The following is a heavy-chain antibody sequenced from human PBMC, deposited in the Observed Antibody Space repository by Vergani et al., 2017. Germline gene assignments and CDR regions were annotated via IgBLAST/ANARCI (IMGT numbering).Heavy chain of an antibody. CDR1: GGSISSGGYY. D-gene: IGHD2/OR15-2a*01. V-gene: IGHV3-43*02. Sequence: VQLQESGPGLVKPSQTLSLTCTVSGGSISSGGYYWSWIRQHPGKGLEWVSLISGDGGSTYYADSVKGRFTISRDNSKNSLYLQMNSLRTEDTALYYCAKPLSHFSLNQNWFDPWGQGTLVTVSS. CDR3: AKPLSHFSLNQNWFDP. J-gene: IGHJ5*02. CDR2: ISGDGGST.